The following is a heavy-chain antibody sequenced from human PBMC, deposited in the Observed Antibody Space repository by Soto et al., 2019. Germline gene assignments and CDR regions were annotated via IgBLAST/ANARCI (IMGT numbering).Heavy chain of an antibody. CDR2: MNPNSGNT. CDR3: ARFREDYGGYYYDGMDV. D-gene: IGHD4-17*01. V-gene: IGHV1-8*01. Sequence: ASVKVSCKASGYTFTSYDINWVRQATGQGLEWMGWMNPNSGNTGYAQKFQGRVTMTRNTSISTAYMELSSLRSEDTAVYYCARFREDYGGYYYDGMDVWGQGTTVTVSS. J-gene: IGHJ6*02. CDR1: GYTFTSYD.